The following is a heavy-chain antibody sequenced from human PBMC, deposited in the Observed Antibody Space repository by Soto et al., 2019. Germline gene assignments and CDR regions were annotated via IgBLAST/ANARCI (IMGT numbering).Heavy chain of an antibody. CDR2: IFSNDEK. CDR3: ARITPAVAGTHGDYYYYYYMDV. V-gene: IGHV2-26*01. J-gene: IGHJ6*03. D-gene: IGHD6-19*01. CDR1: GFSLSNARMG. Sequence: GSGPTLVNPTETLTLTCTVSGFSLSNARMGVSWIRQPPGKALEWLAHIFSNDEKSYSTSLKSRLTISKDTSKSQVVLTMTNMDPVDTATYYCARITPAVAGTHGDYYYYYYMDVWGKGTTVTVSS.